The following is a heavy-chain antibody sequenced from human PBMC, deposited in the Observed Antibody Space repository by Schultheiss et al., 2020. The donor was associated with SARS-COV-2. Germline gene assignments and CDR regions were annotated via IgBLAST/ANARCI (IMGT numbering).Heavy chain of an antibody. Sequence: ASVKVSCKASGYTFTSYGISWVRQAPGQGLEWMGWINPNSGGTNYAQKFQGRVTMTTDTSTSTAYMELRSLRSDDTAVYYCARDPGDEWHRGVYAFDIWGQGTMVTVSS. CDR1: GYTFTSYG. D-gene: IGHD3-3*01. CDR3: ARDPGDEWHRGVYAFDI. CDR2: INPNSGGT. J-gene: IGHJ3*02. V-gene: IGHV1-18*01.